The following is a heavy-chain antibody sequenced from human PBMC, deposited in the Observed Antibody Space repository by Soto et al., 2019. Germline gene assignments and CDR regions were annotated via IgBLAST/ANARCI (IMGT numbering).Heavy chain of an antibody. CDR1: GYTFTSYY. J-gene: IGHJ4*02. CDR2: INPSGGST. D-gene: IGHD1-7*01. Sequence: QVQLVQSGAEVKKPGASVKVSCKASGYTFTSYYMHWVRQAPGQGLEWMGIINPSGGSTSYAQKFQGRVTMTRDTSTSTVYMELSSLRSEDTAVYYCARELYNWNYGNYFDYWGQGTLVTVSS. CDR3: ARELYNWNYGNYFDY. V-gene: IGHV1-46*01.